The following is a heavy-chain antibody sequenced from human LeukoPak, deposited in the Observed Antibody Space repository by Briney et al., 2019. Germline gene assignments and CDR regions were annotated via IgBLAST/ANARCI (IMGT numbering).Heavy chain of an antibody. CDR2: ISGRSSHI. J-gene: IGHJ1*01. Sequence: GSLRLSCSASGFSFSDYDMNWVRQAPGKGLEWVSAISGRSSHIYYGESVKGRFTISRDNAKNSLYLQMDSLGVEDTAVYYCGRAFPPLRTSSAGDLWGQGTLVIVSS. D-gene: IGHD3-16*01. CDR3: GRAFPPLRTSSAGDL. CDR1: GFSFSDYD. V-gene: IGHV3-21*01.